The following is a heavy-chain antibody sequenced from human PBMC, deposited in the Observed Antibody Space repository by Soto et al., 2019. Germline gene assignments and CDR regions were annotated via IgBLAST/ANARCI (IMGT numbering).Heavy chain of an antibody. CDR1: GYTFTGYY. Sequence: ASVNVSCKASGYTFTGYYMHWVRQAPGQGLEWMGWINPNSGGTNYAQKFQGWVTMTRDTSISTAYMELSRLRSDDTAVYYCARDRRIAAAGYYYYYGMDVWGQGTTVTVSS. CDR2: INPNSGGT. J-gene: IGHJ6*02. CDR3: ARDRRIAAAGYYYYYGMDV. D-gene: IGHD6-13*01. V-gene: IGHV1-2*04.